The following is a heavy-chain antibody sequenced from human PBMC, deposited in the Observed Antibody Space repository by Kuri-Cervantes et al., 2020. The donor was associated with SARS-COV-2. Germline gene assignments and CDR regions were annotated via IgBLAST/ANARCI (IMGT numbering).Heavy chain of an antibody. CDR1: GFTFSSYW. CDR3: ARDFRSATGPDY. D-gene: IGHD4-17*01. Sequence: GESLKISCAASGFTFSSYWMSWVRQAPGKGLEWVANIKQDGSEKYYVDSVKGRFTISRDNSKNTLHLQMNSLRSEDTAVYYCARDFRSATGPDYWGQGTRVTVSS. V-gene: IGHV3-7*01. J-gene: IGHJ4*02. CDR2: IKQDGSEK.